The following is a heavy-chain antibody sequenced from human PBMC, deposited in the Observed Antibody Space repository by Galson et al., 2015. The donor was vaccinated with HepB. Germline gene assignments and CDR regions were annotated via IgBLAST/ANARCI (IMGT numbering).Heavy chain of an antibody. CDR2: IIPILGIA. V-gene: IGHV1-69*10. Sequence: SVKASCKASGGTFSSYAISWVRQAPGQGLEWMGGIIPILGIANYAQKFQGRVTITADKSTSTAYMELSSLRSEDTAVYYCARDSLSGYDNLYYYYYYMDVWGKGTTVTVSS. CDR1: GGTFSSYA. CDR3: ARDSLSGYDNLYYYYYYMDV. J-gene: IGHJ6*03. D-gene: IGHD5-12*01.